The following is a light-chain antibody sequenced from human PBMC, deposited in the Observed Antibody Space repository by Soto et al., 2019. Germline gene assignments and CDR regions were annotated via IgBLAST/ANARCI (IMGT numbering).Light chain of an antibody. CDR3: QQYGSSRIS. J-gene: IGKJ5*01. V-gene: IGKV3-20*01. CDR1: QSVSSSY. CDR2: GTS. Sequence: EIGLTQSPGTLSLSPGERATLSCRASQSVSSSYLAWYQQKPGQAPRLLLYGTSSRATGIPDRFSGSGSGTDFTLTISRLKPEDFAVYYCQQYGSSRISFGQGTRLEIK.